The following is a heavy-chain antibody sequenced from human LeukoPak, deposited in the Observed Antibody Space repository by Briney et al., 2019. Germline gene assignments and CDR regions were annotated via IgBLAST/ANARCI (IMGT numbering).Heavy chain of an antibody. J-gene: IGHJ4*02. V-gene: IGHV3-30*03. CDR2: VSRDGSNK. CDR3: ARGERGREPPFEH. Sequence: GGSLRLSCAASGFTFSSYAMSWVRQAPGRGREWVAIVSRDGSNKDYADSVKGRFTISRDNSKNTLYLQMNSLSAEDTAIYYCARGERGREPPFEHWGQGTLVTVSS. CDR1: GFTFSSYA.